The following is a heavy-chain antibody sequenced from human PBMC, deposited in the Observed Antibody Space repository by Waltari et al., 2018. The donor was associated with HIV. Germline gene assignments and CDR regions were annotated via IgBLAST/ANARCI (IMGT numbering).Heavy chain of an antibody. Sequence: QVQLVQSGAEVKKPGSSVKVSCRASGGSFRSYAITWVRQAPGQGLEWMGGFIPVFGTANYAQKCQGRVTITADESTSTAYMDLRSLTSEDTAVYYCARILGSSWYNWIDPWGQGTLVTVSS. V-gene: IGHV1-69*12. J-gene: IGHJ5*02. CDR1: GGSFRSYA. CDR2: FIPVFGTA. D-gene: IGHD6-13*01. CDR3: ARILGSSWYNWIDP.